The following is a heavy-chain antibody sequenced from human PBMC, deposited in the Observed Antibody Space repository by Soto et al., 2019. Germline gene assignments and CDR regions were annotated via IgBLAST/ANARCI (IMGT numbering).Heavy chain of an antibody. Sequence: PGGSLRLSCAASGFTFSSSEMYWVRQAPGKGLEWVSSIHPGGQIIFYADSVKGRFTTSRDNAKNSVYLQMNNLRAEDTAVYYCARRGSSWGQGTMVTVSS. D-gene: IGHD2-2*01. CDR3: ARRGSS. J-gene: IGHJ3*01. CDR1: GFTFSSSE. V-gene: IGHV3-48*03. CDR2: IHPGGQII.